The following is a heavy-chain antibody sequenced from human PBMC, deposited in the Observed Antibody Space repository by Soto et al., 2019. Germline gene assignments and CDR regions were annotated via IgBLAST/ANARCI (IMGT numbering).Heavy chain of an antibody. D-gene: IGHD3-10*02. V-gene: IGHV4-59*08. J-gene: IGHJ3*02. CDR3: ARLYCSAFDI. Sequence: QVQLQESGPGLLKPSETLSLTCTVSGGSISSYYWSWIRQPPGKGLEWIGYIYYSGSTNYNPSLKSRVTISVDTSKNQFSLKLSSVTAADTAVYDCARLYCSAFDIWGQVTMGTVSS. CDR1: GGSISSYY. CDR2: IYYSGST.